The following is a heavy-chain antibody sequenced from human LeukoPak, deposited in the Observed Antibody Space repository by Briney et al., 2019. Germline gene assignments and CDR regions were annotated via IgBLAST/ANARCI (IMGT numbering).Heavy chain of an antibody. CDR1: GFTFSNFG. V-gene: IGHV3-30*12. CDR2: ISYDGSEE. CDR3: ARDRYCTTTRCSDY. J-gene: IGHJ4*02. Sequence: GGSLRLSCAASGFTFSNFGMHWVRQAPGEGLEWVAFISYDGSEEFYADSVKGRFTISRGNAKNTLYLEMNSLRAEDTAVYYCARDRYCTTTRCSDYWGQGTLVTVSS. D-gene: IGHD2-2*01.